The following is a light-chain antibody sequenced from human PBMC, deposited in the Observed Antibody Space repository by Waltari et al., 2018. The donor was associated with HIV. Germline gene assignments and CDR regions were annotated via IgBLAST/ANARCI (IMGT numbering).Light chain of an antibody. J-gene: IGKJ1*01. Sequence: DIQMTQSPSSLSASVGARVTINCRASQGISNHLAWYQQKPGKVPKLLIYAASTLQSGVSSRFSGSGSGTDFTLTISSLQPEDVATYYCQKYNSAPWTFGQGTKVEIK. CDR1: QGISNH. CDR2: AAS. CDR3: QKYNSAPWT. V-gene: IGKV1-27*01.